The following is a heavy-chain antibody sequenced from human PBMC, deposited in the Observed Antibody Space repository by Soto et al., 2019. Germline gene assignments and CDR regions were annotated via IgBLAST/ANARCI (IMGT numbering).Heavy chain of an antibody. CDR3: AGGDNYYALGV. V-gene: IGHV3-30*04. J-gene: IGHJ6*02. D-gene: IGHD2-15*01. CDR1: ASTFSNYI. Sequence: QLQLVESGGGVVQPGRSLRLSCAASASTFSNYIMHWVRQAPGKGLEWVAFISYDGSNSNYADFVEVRFTISRDNPKNMLYLQLSSLRPDDTAVYYCAGGDNYYALGVWGQGTTVTVSS. CDR2: ISYDGSNS.